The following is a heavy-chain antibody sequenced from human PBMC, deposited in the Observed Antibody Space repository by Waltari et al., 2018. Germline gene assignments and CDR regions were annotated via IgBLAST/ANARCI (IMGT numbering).Heavy chain of an antibody. Sequence: QVQLVDSGGGVVQPGRSLRLSCAASGFTFSRYGRHWVRQAPGKGLEWVAVIWYDGSNKYYADSVKGRFTISRDNSKNTLYLQMNSLRAEDTAVYYCARASDLYYYMDVWGKGTTVTVSS. CDR1: GFTFSRYG. V-gene: IGHV3-33*01. J-gene: IGHJ6*03. D-gene: IGHD1-26*01. CDR3: ARASDLYYYMDV. CDR2: IWYDGSNK.